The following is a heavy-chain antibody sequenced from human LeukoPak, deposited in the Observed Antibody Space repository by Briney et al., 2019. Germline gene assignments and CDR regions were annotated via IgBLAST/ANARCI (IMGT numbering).Heavy chain of an antibody. Sequence: SETLSLTCAVYGGSFSGYYWSWIRQPPGKGLEWIGSIYYSGSTYYNPSLKSRVTISVDTSKNQFSLKLSSVTAADTAVYYCARQGGGSYFGYWGQGTLVTVSS. CDR3: ARQGGGSYFGY. V-gene: IGHV4-34*01. J-gene: IGHJ4*02. CDR1: GGSFSGYY. D-gene: IGHD1-26*01. CDR2: IYYSGST.